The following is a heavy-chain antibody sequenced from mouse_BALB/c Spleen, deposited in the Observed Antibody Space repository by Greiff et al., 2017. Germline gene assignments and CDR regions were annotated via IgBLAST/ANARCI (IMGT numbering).Heavy chain of an antibody. D-gene: IGHD2-3*01. CDR1: GFSLSSYT. CDR2: ISSGGSYT. V-gene: IGHV5-6-4*01. Sequence: EVKLMESGGGLVKPARSLKLTCAVSGFSLSSYTMSWVRQTPEKRLEWVATISSGGSYTYYPASVKGRFTITIDNAKHTLYLQMSSLKSEDTAMYYYTRPYDGLPDPYFDVWGAGTTVTVSS. J-gene: IGHJ1*01. CDR3: TRPYDGLPDPYFDV.